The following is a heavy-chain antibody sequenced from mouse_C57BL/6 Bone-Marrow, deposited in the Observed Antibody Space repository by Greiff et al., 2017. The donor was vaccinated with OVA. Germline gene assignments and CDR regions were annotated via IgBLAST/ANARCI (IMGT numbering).Heavy chain of an antibody. V-gene: IGHV1-55*01. D-gene: IGHD1-1*01. CDR2: IYPGSGST. CDR3: ARPLIYYYGSSYGYFDY. CDR1: GYTFTSYW. Sequence: QVQLQQPGAELVKPGASVKLSCKASGYTFTSYWITWVKQRPGQGLEWIGDIYPGSGSTNYNEKFKSKATLTVDKSSSTAYMQLSSLTSEDSAVYYCARPLIYYYGSSYGYFDYWGQGTTLTVSS. J-gene: IGHJ2*01.